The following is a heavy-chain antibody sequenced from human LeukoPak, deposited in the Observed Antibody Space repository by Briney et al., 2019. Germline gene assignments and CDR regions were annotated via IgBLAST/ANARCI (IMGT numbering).Heavy chain of an antibody. CDR1: GFTLSSYA. Sequence: GGSLRLSCAASGFTLSSYAMHWVRQAPGKGLEWVAVISYDGSNKYYADSVKGRFTISRDNSKNTLYLQMNSLRAEDTAVYYCARDPAAAALYYFDYWGQGTLVTVSS. J-gene: IGHJ4*02. CDR2: ISYDGSNK. V-gene: IGHV3-30-3*01. D-gene: IGHD6-13*01. CDR3: ARDPAAAALYYFDY.